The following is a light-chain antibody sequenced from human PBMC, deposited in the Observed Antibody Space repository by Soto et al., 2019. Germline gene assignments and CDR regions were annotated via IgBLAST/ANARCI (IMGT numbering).Light chain of an antibody. CDR2: DVN. J-gene: IGLJ2*01. CDR1: RSDIGAYNF. V-gene: IGLV2-14*03. Sequence: QSALTQPASVSGSPGQSITISGTGTRSDIGAYNFVSWYQQHPGEVPKLILYDVNVRPSGVSNRFSGSKSGNTASLTISGLQAEDEADYYCTSWTTSTTMIFGGGTKLTVL. CDR3: TSWTTSTTMI.